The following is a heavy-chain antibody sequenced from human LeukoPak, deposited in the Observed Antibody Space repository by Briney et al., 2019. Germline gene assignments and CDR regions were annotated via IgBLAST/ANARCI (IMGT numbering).Heavy chain of an antibody. CDR2: VYHSGST. Sequence: SGTLSLTCAVSGESISTNHWWSWVRQPPGKGLEWIGEVYHSGSTNYNPSLKSRVTISVDKSKNLFSLKLTSVTAADTAMYYCASARWDSWGQGTLVTVSS. V-gene: IGHV4-4*02. J-gene: IGHJ4*02. CDR1: GESISTNHW. D-gene: IGHD5-24*01. CDR3: ASARWDS.